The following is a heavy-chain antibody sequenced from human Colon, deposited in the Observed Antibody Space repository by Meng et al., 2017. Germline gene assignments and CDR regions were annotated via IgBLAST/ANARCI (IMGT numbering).Heavy chain of an antibody. D-gene: IGHD3-3*01. V-gene: IGHV3-9*01. CDR3: AKAEGNYDFRSGPTYYFDY. CDR2: ISWNSGSI. Sequence: SLKISCAASGFTFDDYAMHWVRQAPGKGLEWVSGISWNSGSIGYADSVKGRFTISRDNAKNSLYLQMNSLRAEDTALYYCAKAEGNYDFRSGPTYYFDYWGQGTLVTVSS. J-gene: IGHJ4*02. CDR1: GFTFDDYA.